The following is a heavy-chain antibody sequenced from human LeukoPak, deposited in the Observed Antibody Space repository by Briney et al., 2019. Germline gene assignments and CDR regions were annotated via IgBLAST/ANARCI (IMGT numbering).Heavy chain of an antibody. CDR2: INPNSGGT. CDR3: ARVPKATPGHFDY. V-gene: IGHV1-2*02. Sequence: GASVKVSCKAFGYTFTGYYMHWVRQAPGQGLEWMGWINPNSGGTNYAQKFQGRVTMTRDTSISTAYMELSRLRSDDTAVYYCARVPKATPGHFDYWGQGTLVTVSS. CDR1: GYTFTGYY. J-gene: IGHJ4*02.